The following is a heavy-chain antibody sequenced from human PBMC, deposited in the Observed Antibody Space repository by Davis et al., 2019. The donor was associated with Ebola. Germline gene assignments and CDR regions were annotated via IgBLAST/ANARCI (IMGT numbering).Heavy chain of an antibody. Sequence: PGGSLRLSCAASGFRFSDAWMIWVRQAPGKGLEWVSSISSRGSYIYYVDSVRGRFTISRDNAENSLYLQMNSLRAEDTAVYYCARGGLKHFDYWGQGTLVTVSS. CDR1: GFRFSDAW. CDR3: ARGGLKHFDY. J-gene: IGHJ4*02. V-gene: IGHV3-21*01. D-gene: IGHD4/OR15-4a*01. CDR2: ISSRGSYI.